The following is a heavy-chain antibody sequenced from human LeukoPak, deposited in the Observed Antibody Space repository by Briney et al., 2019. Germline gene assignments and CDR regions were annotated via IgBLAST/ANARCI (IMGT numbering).Heavy chain of an antibody. V-gene: IGHV1-18*01. D-gene: IGHD1-26*01. J-gene: IGHJ4*02. CDR3: ARRSGGDTFDY. CDR2: INGYNGYT. CDR1: GYTFTSYD. Sequence: ASVKVSCKASGYTFTSYDISWIRQAPGQELEWMGWINGYNGYTNYAQRLQGRVTMTTDTSTSTAYMELRSLRSDDTAVYYCARRSGGDTFDYWGQGSLVTVSS.